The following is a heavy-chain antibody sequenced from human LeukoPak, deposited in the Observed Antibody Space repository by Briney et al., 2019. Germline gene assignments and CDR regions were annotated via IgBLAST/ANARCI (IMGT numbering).Heavy chain of an antibody. J-gene: IGHJ4*02. CDR3: ARDPGDSGYFDY. Sequence: GASVKVSCKASGYTFTGYYMHWVRQAPGQGLEWMGWINPNSGGTNYAQNFQGRVTMTRDTSISTAYMELSRLRSDDTAVYYCARDPGDSGYFDYWGQGTLVTVSS. V-gene: IGHV1-2*02. D-gene: IGHD3-10*01. CDR2: INPNSGGT. CDR1: GYTFTGYY.